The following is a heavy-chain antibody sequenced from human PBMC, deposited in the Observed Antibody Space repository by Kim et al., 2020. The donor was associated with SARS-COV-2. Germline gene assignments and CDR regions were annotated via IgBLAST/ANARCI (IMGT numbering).Heavy chain of an antibody. CDR2: IYYSGST. CDR1: GGSISSGGYY. Sequence: SETLSLTCTVSGGSISSGGYYWSWIRQHPGKGLEWIGYIYYSGSTYYNPSLKSRVTISVDTSKNQFSLKLSSVTAADTAVYYCARSVARTWFDPWGQGTLVTVSS. CDR3: ARSVARTWFDP. D-gene: IGHD2-15*01. V-gene: IGHV4-31*03. J-gene: IGHJ5*02.